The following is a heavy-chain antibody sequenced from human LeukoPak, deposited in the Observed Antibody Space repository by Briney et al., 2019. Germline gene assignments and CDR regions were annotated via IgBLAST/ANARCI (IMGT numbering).Heavy chain of an antibody. V-gene: IGHV3-30-3*01. J-gene: IGHJ3*02. CDR3: ARDWCSGGSCYFHAFDI. D-gene: IGHD2-15*01. Sequence: GGSLRLSCAASGFTFSSYAMHWVRQAPGKGLEWVAVISYDGSNKYYADSVKGRFTISRDNSKNTLYLQMNSLRAEDTAVYYCARDWCSGGSCYFHAFDIWGQGTMVTVSS. CDR1: GFTFSSYA. CDR2: ISYDGSNK.